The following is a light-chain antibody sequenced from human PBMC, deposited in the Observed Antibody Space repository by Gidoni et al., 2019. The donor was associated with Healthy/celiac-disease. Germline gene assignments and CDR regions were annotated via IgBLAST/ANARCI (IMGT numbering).Light chain of an antibody. Sequence: DIQMTQSPSPLSASVGDRVTITCRASKSISSYLNWYQQKPGKAPKLLIYAASSLQSGVPSRFSGSGSGTDFTLTISSLQPEDFATYYCQQSYSTRYTFXQXTKLEIK. V-gene: IGKV1-39*01. J-gene: IGKJ2*01. CDR1: KSISSY. CDR3: QQSYSTRYT. CDR2: AAS.